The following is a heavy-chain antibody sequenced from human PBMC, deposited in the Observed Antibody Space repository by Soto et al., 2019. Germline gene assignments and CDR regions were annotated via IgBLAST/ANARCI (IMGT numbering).Heavy chain of an antibody. CDR3: ARHLTYCSAGSCYSDFPYYGMDV. CDR2: IFYSGST. V-gene: IGHV4-39*01. Sequence: PSETLSLTCTVSGGSISSSSYYWGWIRQPPGKGLEWIGSIFYSGSTYYNPSLKSRVTKSVDTSKNQFSLMLSSVTAADTSVYFCARHLTYCSAGSCYSDFPYYGMDVWGQGTTVTVSS. CDR1: GGSISSSSYY. J-gene: IGHJ6*02. D-gene: IGHD2-15*01.